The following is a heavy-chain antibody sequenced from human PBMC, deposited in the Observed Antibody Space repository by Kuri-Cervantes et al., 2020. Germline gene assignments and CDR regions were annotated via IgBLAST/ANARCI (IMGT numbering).Heavy chain of an antibody. V-gene: IGHV3-7*01. CDR2: IKQDGSEK. J-gene: IGHJ4*02. D-gene: IGHD3-3*01. CDR3: ATRLYYDFWSGYYTGLDYFDY. Sequence: ETLSLTCAVYGGSFSGYYWSWIRQPPGKGLEWMANIKQDGSEKYYVDSVKGRFTISRDNAKNSLYLQMNSLRAEDTAVYYCATRLYYDFWSGYYTGLDYFDYWGQGTLVTVSS. CDR1: GGSFSGYY.